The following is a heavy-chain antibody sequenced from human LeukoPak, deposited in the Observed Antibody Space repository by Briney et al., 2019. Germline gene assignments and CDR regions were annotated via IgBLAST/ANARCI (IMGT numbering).Heavy chain of an antibody. V-gene: IGHV1-18*01. CDR2: ISAYNGNT. D-gene: IGHD2-15*01. CDR3: ARDRVGYCSGGSCPIGY. Sequence: ASVKVSCKASGYTFTSYGISWVRRAPGQGLEWMGWISAYNGNTNYAQKLQGRVTMTTDTSTSTAYMELRSLRSDDTAVYYCARDRVGYCSGGSCPIGYWGQGTLVTVSS. J-gene: IGHJ4*02. CDR1: GYTFTSYG.